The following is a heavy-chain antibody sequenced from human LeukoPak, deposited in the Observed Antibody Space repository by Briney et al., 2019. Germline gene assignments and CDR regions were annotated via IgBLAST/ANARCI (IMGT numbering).Heavy chain of an antibody. CDR1: GFTFDDYA. V-gene: IGHV3-9*01. D-gene: IGHD2-21*02. CDR2: ISWNSGSI. Sequence: GGSLRLSCAASGFTFDDYAMHLVRQAPGKGLEWVSGISWNSGSIGYADSVKGRFTISRDNAKNSLYLQMNSLRAEDTALYYCAKGLQSVEVATGKLDYWGQATLATVSS. J-gene: IGHJ4*02. CDR3: AKGLQSVEVATGKLDY.